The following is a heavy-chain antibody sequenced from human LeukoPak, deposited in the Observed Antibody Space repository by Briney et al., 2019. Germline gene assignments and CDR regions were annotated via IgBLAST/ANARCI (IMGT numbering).Heavy chain of an antibody. CDR1: GYSFTSYW. D-gene: IGHD3-22*01. CDR3: ARHVAYDSSGYYSTGYYYYMDV. Sequence: ESLKIFCKGSGYSFTSYWNGWVRQMPGERLGVMGIIYSGYSYTRYSPSFQGQVTISADKSISTAYLQWSSLKASDTAMYYCARHVAYDSSGYYSTGYYYYMDVWGKGTTVTVSS. CDR2: IYSGYSYT. J-gene: IGHJ6*03. V-gene: IGHV5-51*02.